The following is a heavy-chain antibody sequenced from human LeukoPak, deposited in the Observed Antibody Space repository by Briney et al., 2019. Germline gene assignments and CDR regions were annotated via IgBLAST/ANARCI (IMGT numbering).Heavy chain of an antibody. V-gene: IGHV4-59*01. D-gene: IGHD3-10*01. J-gene: IGHJ5*02. CDR1: GGSISSYY. Sequence: PSETLSLTCTVSGGSISSYYWSWLRQPPGKGLEWIGYIYYSGSTNYNPSLKSRVTISVDTSKNQFSLKLSSVTAADTAVYYCARDRSMVRGVRPVDWFDPWGQGTLVTVSS. CDR2: IYYSGST. CDR3: ARDRSMVRGVRPVDWFDP.